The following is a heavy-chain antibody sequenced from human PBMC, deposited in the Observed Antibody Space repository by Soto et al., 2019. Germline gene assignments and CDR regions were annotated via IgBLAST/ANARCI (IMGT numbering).Heavy chain of an antibody. D-gene: IGHD1-26*01. V-gene: IGHV3-21*01. CDR3: AREDGIVGATSAFDY. CDR1: GFTFSTYN. J-gene: IGHJ4*02. Sequence: EVLLVGSGGGLVKPGGSLRLSCAASGFTFSTYNMNWVRQAPGKGLEWVSSINGRGNYIYYTDAVKGRFTISRDNAKTSLYLQMYSLRAEDTAVYYCAREDGIVGATSAFDYWGQGTLVTVSS. CDR2: INGRGNYI.